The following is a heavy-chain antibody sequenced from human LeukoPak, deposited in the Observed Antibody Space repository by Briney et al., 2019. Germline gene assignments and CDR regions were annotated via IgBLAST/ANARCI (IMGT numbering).Heavy chain of an antibody. CDR2: ISGSGGST. D-gene: IGHD1-26*01. CDR1: GFTFSSYA. V-gene: IGHV3-23*01. CDR3: AKDLGRWELLADY. J-gene: IGHJ4*02. Sequence: GGSLRLPCAASGFTFSSYAMSWVRQAPGKGLEWVSAISGSGGSTYYADSVKGRFTISRDNSKNTLYLQMNSLRAEDTAVYYCAKDLGRWELLADYWGQGTLVTVSS.